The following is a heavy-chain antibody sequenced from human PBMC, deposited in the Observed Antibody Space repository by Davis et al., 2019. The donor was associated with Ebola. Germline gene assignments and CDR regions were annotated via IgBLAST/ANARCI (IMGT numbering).Heavy chain of an antibody. CDR1: GFNLRSYW. Sequence: PGGSLRLSCEVSGFNLRSYWMHWVRQVPGKGLVWVSSINSDGTITTYADSVKGRFTISRDNAKRTLVLQMNSLRGEDTALYYCANGFEYNFVFWGQGTLVTVSS. V-gene: IGHV3-74*03. CDR3: ANGFEYNFVF. D-gene: IGHD5-24*01. J-gene: IGHJ4*02. CDR2: INSDGTIT.